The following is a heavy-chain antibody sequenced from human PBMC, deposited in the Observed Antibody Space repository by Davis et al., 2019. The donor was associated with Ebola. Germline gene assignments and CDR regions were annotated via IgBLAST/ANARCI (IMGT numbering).Heavy chain of an antibody. CDR2: IYYSGST. D-gene: IGHD3-16*01. CDR1: GGSISSYY. Sequence: MPSETLSLTCTVSGGSISSYYWSWIRQPPGKGLEWIGYIYYSGSTNYNPSLKSRVTISVDTSKNQFSLKLSSVTAADTAMYYCARDTSYWGQGTLVTVSS. CDR3: ARDTSY. V-gene: IGHV4-59*01. J-gene: IGHJ4*02.